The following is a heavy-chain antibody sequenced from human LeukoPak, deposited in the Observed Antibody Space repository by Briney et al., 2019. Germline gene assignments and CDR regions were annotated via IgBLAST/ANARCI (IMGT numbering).Heavy chain of an antibody. CDR3: ARGFQRGSGKSTWFDP. CDR2: ISGDRTYI. J-gene: IGHJ5*02. Sequence: GRTLRLSCASSGFTIRDYSMNWFRQAPGEGLVWVLSISGDRTYIYYADSVKGRYTISGDNDENLLDLHMNSMRAEDTAVYCYARGFQRGSGKSTWFDPWVQGTLVTVSS. CDR1: GFTIRDYS. V-gene: IGHV3-21*01. D-gene: IGHD1-1*01.